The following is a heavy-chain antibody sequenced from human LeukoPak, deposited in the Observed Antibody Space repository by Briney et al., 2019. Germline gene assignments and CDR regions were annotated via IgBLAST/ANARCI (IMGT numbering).Heavy chain of an antibody. Sequence: GGSLRLSCAASGFTFSDYYMSWIRQAPGKGLEWVSYISSSGSTIYYADSVKGRFTISRDNSKNTLYLQMNSLRVEDTAVYYCAKDLEFYYYGSGTHFDYWGQGTLVTVSS. CDR1: GFTFSDYY. D-gene: IGHD3-10*01. CDR3: AKDLEFYYYGSGTHFDY. V-gene: IGHV3-11*04. CDR2: ISSSGSTI. J-gene: IGHJ4*02.